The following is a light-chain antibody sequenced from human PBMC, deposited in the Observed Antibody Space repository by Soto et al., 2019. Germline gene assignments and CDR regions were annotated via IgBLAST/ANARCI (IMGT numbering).Light chain of an antibody. J-gene: IGKJ4*01. CDR3: QQYGRSPPVT. CDR1: QSVSSSY. Sequence: EIVLTQYPGTLSLSPGERATLSCRASQSVSSSYLAWYQQKPGQAPRLLIYGASSRATGIPDRFSGSGSGTDFTLTISRLEPEDFAVYYCQQYGRSPPVTFGGGTKVEIK. CDR2: GAS. V-gene: IGKV3-20*01.